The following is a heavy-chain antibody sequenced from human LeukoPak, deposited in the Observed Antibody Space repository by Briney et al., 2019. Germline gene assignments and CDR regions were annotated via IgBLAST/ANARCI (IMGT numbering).Heavy chain of an antibody. CDR1: GGSISSHY. CDR2: IYYSGST. J-gene: IGHJ6*03. V-gene: IGHV4-59*11. D-gene: IGHD2-2*01. CDR3: AREVVVPAAGDYYYYMDV. Sequence: SETLSLTCTVSGGSISSHYWSWIRQPPGKGLEWIGYIYYSGSTNYNPSLKSRVTISVDTSKNQFSLKLSSVTAADTAVYYCAREVVVPAAGDYYYYMDVWGKGTTVTVSS.